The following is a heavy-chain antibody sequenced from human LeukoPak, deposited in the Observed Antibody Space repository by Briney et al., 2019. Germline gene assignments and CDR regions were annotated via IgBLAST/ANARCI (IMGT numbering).Heavy chain of an antibody. CDR3: ARDSKYSSSYGY. Sequence: PSETLSLTCTVSGGSISSSSYYWGWIRQPPGKGLEWIGSIYYSGSTYYNPSLKSRVTISVDTSKNQFSLKLSSVTAADTAVYYCARDSKYSSSYGYWGQGTLATVSS. CDR1: GGSISSSSYY. CDR2: IYYSGST. J-gene: IGHJ4*02. V-gene: IGHV4-39*07. D-gene: IGHD6-13*01.